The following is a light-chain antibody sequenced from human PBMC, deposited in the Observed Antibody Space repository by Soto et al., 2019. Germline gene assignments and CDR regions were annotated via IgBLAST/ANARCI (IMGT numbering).Light chain of an antibody. J-gene: IGLJ3*02. CDR3: SSFAGSSKLV. Sequence: QSVLTQPPSASGSPGQSVTISCTGTSSDVGRYKYVSWYQQYPGKAPKVMIYEVNKRPSGVPDRFSGSKSGNTASLTVSGLQTEDDAHYYCSSFAGSSKLVFGGGTKLTVL. CDR2: EVN. CDR1: SSDVGRYKY. V-gene: IGLV2-8*01.